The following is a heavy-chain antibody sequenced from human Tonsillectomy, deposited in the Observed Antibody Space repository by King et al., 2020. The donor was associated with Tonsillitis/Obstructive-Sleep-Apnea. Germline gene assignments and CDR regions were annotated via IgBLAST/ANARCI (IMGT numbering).Heavy chain of an antibody. J-gene: IGHJ4*02. CDR2: ITGCGGST. Sequence: EVQLVESGGGLVQPGGSLRLSCAASGFTFSNYGMTWVRQAPGKGLEWVSIITGCGGSTYYADSVKGRFTISRDNSKNTLYLQVNSLRAEDTAVYYCAKGVGLYCSGISCYSIDYWGQGTLVTVSS. D-gene: IGHD2-15*01. CDR1: GFTFSNYG. V-gene: IGHV3-23*04. CDR3: AKGVGLYCSGISCYSIDY.